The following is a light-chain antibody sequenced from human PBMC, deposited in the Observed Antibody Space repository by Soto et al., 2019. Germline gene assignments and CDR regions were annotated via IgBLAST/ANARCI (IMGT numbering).Light chain of an antibody. J-gene: IGLJ1*01. V-gene: IGLV2-14*01. CDR2: DVS. Sequence: QSVLTQPASVSGSPGQSITISCTGTSSDVGGYNYVSWYQQHPGKAPKLMIYDVSNRPSGVSNRFSGSKSGNTASLTISGRQAEDEADYYCSSYTSSSTRVFGNGTKLTVL. CDR1: SSDVGGYNY. CDR3: SSYTSSSTRV.